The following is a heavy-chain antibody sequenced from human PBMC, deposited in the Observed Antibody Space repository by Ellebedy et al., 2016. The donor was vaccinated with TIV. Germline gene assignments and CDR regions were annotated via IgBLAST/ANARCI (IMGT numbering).Heavy chain of an antibody. CDR3: SRGWSTPDS. CDR2: IRSTGSDK. D-gene: IGHD2-15*01. J-gene: IGHJ4*02. V-gene: IGHV3-21*06. Sequence: GESLKISCVASGFTLSNYNMNWVRQSPGKGLEWVSCIRSTGSDKYYAESVKGRFTISRDNAQDTLFLQMNSLRAEDTAVYFCSRGWSTPDSWGQGTLVIVSS. CDR1: GFTLSNYN.